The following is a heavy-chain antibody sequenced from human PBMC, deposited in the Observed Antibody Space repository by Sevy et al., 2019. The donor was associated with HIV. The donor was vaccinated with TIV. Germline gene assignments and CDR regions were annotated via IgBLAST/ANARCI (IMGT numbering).Heavy chain of an antibody. V-gene: IGHV1-24*01. CDR2: FVPADGEI. CDR1: RYTLSKVS. Sequence: ASVKVSCNVPRYTLSKVSIHWVRQAPGKGLEWMGGFVPADGEIVFAQTFQGRVTVAEDTLTDTAYLEVTNLRSEDTATYFCVIGDTPRLTGSGTRLKDQSLNYFEFWGQGTLVTVSS. J-gene: IGHJ4*02. D-gene: IGHD3-16*02. CDR3: VIGDTPRLTGSGTRLKDQSLNYFEF.